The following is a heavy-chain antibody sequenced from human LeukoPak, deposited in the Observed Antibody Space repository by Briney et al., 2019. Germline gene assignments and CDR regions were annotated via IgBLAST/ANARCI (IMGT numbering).Heavy chain of an antibody. Sequence: GGSLRLSCAASGFTFSSYWVHWVRQAPGKGLVWVSRINSDGSSTSYADSVKGRCTISRDNAKNTLYLQMNSLRAEDTAVYYCARGVAARPGYFDYWGQGTLVTVSS. J-gene: IGHJ4*02. V-gene: IGHV3-74*01. CDR1: GFTFSSYW. CDR3: ARGVAARPGYFDY. D-gene: IGHD6-6*01. CDR2: INSDGSST.